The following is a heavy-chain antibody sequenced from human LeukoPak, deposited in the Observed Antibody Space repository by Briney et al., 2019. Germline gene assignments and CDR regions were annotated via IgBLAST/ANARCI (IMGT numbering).Heavy chain of an antibody. V-gene: IGHV3-9*01. D-gene: IGHD3-22*01. CDR3: AKSYYYDSGAYYPFDY. Sequence: GGSLRLSCAASGFTFSNYAMSWVRQAPGKGLEWVSGISWNSGNIDYADSVKGRFTISRDNAKNSLYLQMNSLRAEDTALYYCAKSYYYDSGAYYPFDYWGQGTLVTVSS. CDR1: GFTFSNYA. CDR2: ISWNSGNI. J-gene: IGHJ4*02.